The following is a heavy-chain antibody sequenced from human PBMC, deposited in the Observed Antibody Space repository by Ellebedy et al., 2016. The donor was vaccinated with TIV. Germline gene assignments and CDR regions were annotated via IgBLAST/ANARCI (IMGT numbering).Heavy chain of an antibody. Sequence: AASVKVSCKASGYTFTTYYMHWVRQAPGQGLEWMGSINPSGGSTTYAQKLQGRVTMTRDTSTSTVYMELSSLRSEDTAVFYCARVRGVIAENFDFWGQGTLVTVSS. V-gene: IGHV1-46*04. J-gene: IGHJ4*02. CDR3: ARVRGVIAENFDF. CDR1: GYTFTTYY. D-gene: IGHD3-10*01. CDR2: INPSGGST.